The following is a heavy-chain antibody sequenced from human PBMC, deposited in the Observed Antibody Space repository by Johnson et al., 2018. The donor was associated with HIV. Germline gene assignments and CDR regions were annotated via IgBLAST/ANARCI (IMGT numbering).Heavy chain of an antibody. CDR1: GFSFSSYG. D-gene: IGHD3/OR15-3a*01. J-gene: IGHJ3*02. V-gene: IGHV3-30*02. CDR3: AKAGDWSDAFDI. Sequence: VHLVESGGGLVQPGGSLRLSCAASGFSFSSYGMHWVRQAPDKGLEWVAFIRYDGSKTYYEDSVKGRFTISRDDSKNTLYLQMNSLRAEDTAVYYCAKAGDWSDAFDIWGQGTMVTVSS. CDR2: IRYDGSKT.